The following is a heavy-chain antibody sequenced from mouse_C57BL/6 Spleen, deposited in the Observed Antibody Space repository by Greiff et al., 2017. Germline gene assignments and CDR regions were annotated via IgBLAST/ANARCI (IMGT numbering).Heavy chain of an antibody. CDR1: GYTFTSYW. V-gene: IGHV1-74*01. J-gene: IGHJ1*03. Sequence: VKLQQPGAELVKPGASVKVSCKASGYTFTSYWMHWVKQRPGQGLEWIGRIHPSDSDTNYNQKFKGKATLTVDKSSSTAYMQLSSLTSEDSAVYYCAMGDPNWYFDVWGTGTTVTVSS. CDR3: AMGDPNWYFDV. CDR2: IHPSDSDT.